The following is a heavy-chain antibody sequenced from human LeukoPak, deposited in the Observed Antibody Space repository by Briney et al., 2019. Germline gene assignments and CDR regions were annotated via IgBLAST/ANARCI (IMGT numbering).Heavy chain of an antibody. D-gene: IGHD3-22*01. CDR2: IQYDGSNE. CDR3: ARAPFDSGYYYSVDY. V-gene: IGHV3-30*02. CDR1: GFTFSSYG. J-gene: IGHJ4*02. Sequence: GGSLRLSCAASGFTFSSYGMHWVRQAPGKGLEWVAYIQYDGSNEQYAHSVKGRFRISRDSSKNILYLQMNSLRAEDTAVYYCARAPFDSGYYYSVDYWGQGTLVTVSS.